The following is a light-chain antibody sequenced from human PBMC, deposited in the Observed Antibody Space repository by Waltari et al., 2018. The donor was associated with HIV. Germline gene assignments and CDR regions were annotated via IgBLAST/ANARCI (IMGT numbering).Light chain of an antibody. CDR2: EVS. CDR1: SSDVGSYNL. J-gene: IGLJ2*01. V-gene: IGLV2-23*02. Sequence: QSALTQPASVSGSPGQSITISCTGTSSDVGSYNLVSWYQQHPGKAPKLMIYEVSKRPSGVSTRFSGSKSGNTASRTISGLQAEDEADYYCCSYAGSSTPVVFGGGTKLTVL. CDR3: CSYAGSSTPVV.